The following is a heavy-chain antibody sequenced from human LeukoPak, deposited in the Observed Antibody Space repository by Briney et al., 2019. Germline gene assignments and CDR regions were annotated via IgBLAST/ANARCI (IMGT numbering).Heavy chain of an antibody. CDR3: ARHVRMAARLGGYYFYIDV. Sequence: SETLSLTCTVSGGSISSYYWSWIRQPPGKGLEWIGSIYYSGSTYYNPSLKSRVTISVDTSKNQFSLKLISVTAADTAVYYGARHVRMAARLGGYYFYIDVWGEGTTVTVSS. V-gene: IGHV4-39*01. D-gene: IGHD6-6*01. CDR1: GGSISSYY. J-gene: IGHJ6*03. CDR2: IYYSGST.